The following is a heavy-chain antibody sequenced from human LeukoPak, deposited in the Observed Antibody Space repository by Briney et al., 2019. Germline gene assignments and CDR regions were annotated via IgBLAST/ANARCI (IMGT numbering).Heavy chain of an antibody. CDR3: ARAWQWAFDI. V-gene: IGHV3-7*04. D-gene: IGHD2-8*01. CDR1: GFSFSTSG. CDR2: IKQDGREK. Sequence: GGSLRLACAASGFSFSTSGMSWVRQTPGEGLEWVASIKQDGREKYYVDSVRGRFTISRDNAKNSLSLQMNSLRAEDTAVYYCARAWQWAFDIWGQGTMVTVSS. J-gene: IGHJ3*02.